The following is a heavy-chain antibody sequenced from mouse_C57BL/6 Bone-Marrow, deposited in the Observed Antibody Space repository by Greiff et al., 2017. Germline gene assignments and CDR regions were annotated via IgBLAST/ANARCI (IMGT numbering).Heavy chain of an antibody. CDR1: GYSITSDYA. Sequence: EVQLQESGPGLVKPSQSLSLTCTVTGYSITSDYAWNWIRQFPGNKLEWLGFIHYSGSTTYNPSLKSQVSITRDTSKHQFFLLLNSLTSDDTATYYCAIYGNYRSDALDYWGQGTSVTVSS. CDR3: AIYGNYRSDALDY. V-gene: IGHV3-2*02. CDR2: IHYSGST. D-gene: IGHD2-1*01. J-gene: IGHJ4*01.